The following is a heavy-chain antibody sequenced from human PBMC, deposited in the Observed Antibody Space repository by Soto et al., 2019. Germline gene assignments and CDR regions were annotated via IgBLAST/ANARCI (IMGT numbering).Heavy chain of an antibody. CDR2: ISSSGGDT. Sequence: GGSLRLSCAASEFIFSACAMSWVRQAPGKEQERVSAISSSGGDTYYADSVKGRFTISRDNSKNTLYLQMSSLRAEDTAVYYCANPAYSSTRDRYNYYGMDVWGQGTTVTVSS. J-gene: IGHJ6*02. D-gene: IGHD6-13*01. CDR1: EFIFSACA. V-gene: IGHV3-23*01. CDR3: ANPAYSSTRDRYNYYGMDV.